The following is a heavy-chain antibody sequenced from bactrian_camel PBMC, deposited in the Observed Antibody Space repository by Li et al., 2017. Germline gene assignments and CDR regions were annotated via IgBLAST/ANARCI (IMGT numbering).Heavy chain of an antibody. CDR1: GFTFNTYY. V-gene: IGHV3S1*01. J-gene: IGHJ4*01. CDR2: INGGGGTT. Sequence: HVQLVESGGGLVRAGGSLRLSCTASGFTFNTYYIAWVRQAPGKGLEWVSSINGGGGTTAHADSVKGRFTISKDNVKNTLYLHMNSLEPDDTAVYYCAAGLFGYIDTQSGIWGQGTQVTVS. CDR3: AAGLFGYIDTQSGI. D-gene: IGHD1*01.